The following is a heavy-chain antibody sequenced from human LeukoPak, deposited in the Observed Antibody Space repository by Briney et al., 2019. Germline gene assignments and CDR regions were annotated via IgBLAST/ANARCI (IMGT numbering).Heavy chain of an antibody. V-gene: IGHV1-69*13. Sequence: SVKVSCKASGGTFSSYAISWVRQAPGQGLEWMGGIIPIFGTANYAQKFQGRVTITADESTSAAYMELSSLRSEDTAVYYCARRGIKTMSSGHTNAFDIWGQGTMVTVSS. CDR3: ARRGIKTMSSGHTNAFDI. CDR1: GGTFSSYA. D-gene: IGHD3-22*01. J-gene: IGHJ3*02. CDR2: IIPIFGTA.